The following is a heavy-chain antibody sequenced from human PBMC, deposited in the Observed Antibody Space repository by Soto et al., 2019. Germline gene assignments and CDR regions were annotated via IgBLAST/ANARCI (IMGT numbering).Heavy chain of an antibody. Sequence: EVQLVESGGGLVQPGGSLRLSCAASGCTFSIYDIHWVRQATGRGLEWVSAIGPSGDSYYAGSVKGRFTISRDNAKNSLYLQMNSLRAGDSAVYYCAREGAMLGAFDIWGQGTMVTVSS. J-gene: IGHJ3*02. D-gene: IGHD3-10*02. V-gene: IGHV3-13*01. CDR1: GCTFSIYD. CDR2: IGPSGDS. CDR3: AREGAMLGAFDI.